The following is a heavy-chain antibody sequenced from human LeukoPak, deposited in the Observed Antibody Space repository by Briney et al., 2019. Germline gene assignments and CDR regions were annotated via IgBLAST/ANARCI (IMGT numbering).Heavy chain of an antibody. V-gene: IGHV1-24*01. J-gene: IGHJ4*02. CDR3: ARGDVDTSLVMEY. Sequence: ASVKVSCKVSGYTLTELSMHWVRQAPGKGLEWMGGFDPEDGETIYAQKFQGRVTMTRDTSVNTAYMELNSLGSDDTAVYYCARGDVDTSLVMEYWGQGTLVTVSS. D-gene: IGHD5-18*01. CDR1: GYTLTELS. CDR2: FDPEDGET.